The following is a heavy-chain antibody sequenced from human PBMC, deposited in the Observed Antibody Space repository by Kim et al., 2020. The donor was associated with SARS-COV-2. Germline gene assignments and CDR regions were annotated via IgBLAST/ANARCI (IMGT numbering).Heavy chain of an antibody. V-gene: IGHV3-7*01. Sequence: GGSLRLSCAASGFTFSSYWMTWVRQAPGKGLEWVSNIEQDGNQKYYVDAVKGRFTISRDNAKNSLYLQMNSLRAEDTAVYYCARDGELYSSGKDAFDIWGQGTMVTVSS. CDR1: GFTFSSYW. CDR2: IEQDGNQK. D-gene: IGHD6-19*01. J-gene: IGHJ3*02. CDR3: ARDGELYSSGKDAFDI.